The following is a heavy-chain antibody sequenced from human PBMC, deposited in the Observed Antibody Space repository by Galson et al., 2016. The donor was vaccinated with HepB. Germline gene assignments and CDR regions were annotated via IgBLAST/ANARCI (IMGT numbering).Heavy chain of an antibody. Sequence: SVKVSCKAPGYTFTNYGISWVRQAPGQGLEWMGWISAYNDNTNYAQKLQGRVTMTTDTSTSTAYMELRSLRPDDTADDTAVYYCARDCSGGTCYGTTWGQGTLVTVSS. CDR2: ISAYNDNT. CDR3: VYYCARDCSGGTCYGTT. D-gene: IGHD2-15*01. J-gene: IGHJ5*02. CDR1: GYTFTNYG. V-gene: IGHV1-18*01.